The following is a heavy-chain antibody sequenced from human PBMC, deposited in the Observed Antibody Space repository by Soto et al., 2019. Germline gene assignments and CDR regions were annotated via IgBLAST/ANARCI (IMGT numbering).Heavy chain of an antibody. J-gene: IGHJ5*02. CDR1: GASISSSS. CDR3: ARDKDMSAGGVNWFDP. CDR2: VYKSGTA. D-gene: IGHD1-26*01. Sequence: SETLSFACTVSGASISSSSWSWVRQSAGKGLDWIGLVYKSGTANYDPSLKSRVTISVDTSKNQFSLRLTSVTAADTAIYYCARDKDMSAGGVNWFDPWGQGTMVTVSS. V-gene: IGHV4-4*07.